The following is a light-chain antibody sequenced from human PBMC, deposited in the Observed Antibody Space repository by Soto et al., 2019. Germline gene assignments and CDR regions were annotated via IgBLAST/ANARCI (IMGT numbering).Light chain of an antibody. V-gene: IGLV2-23*02. Sequence: QSALAQPASVSGSPGQSITISCTGTSSVVGSCNNLVSWYQQHPGKAPKAMIYEVNKRPSGVSNRFSGSKSGNTASLTISGLQAEDEADYYCCSYTHGNTFFGSGTKVTVL. J-gene: IGLJ1*01. CDR3: CSYTHGNTF. CDR2: EVN. CDR1: SSVVGSCNNL.